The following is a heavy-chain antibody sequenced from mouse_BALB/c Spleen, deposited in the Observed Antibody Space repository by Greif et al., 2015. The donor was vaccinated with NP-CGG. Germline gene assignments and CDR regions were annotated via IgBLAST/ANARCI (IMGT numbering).Heavy chain of an antibody. Sequence: EVKLVESGGGLVKPGGSLKLSCAASGFTFSSYAMSWVRQSPEKRLEWVAEISSGGSYTYYPDTVTGRFTISRDNAKNTLYLEMSSLRSEDTAMYYCAREEEFQRAMDYWGQGTSVTVSS. CDR1: GFTFSSYA. CDR2: ISSGGSYT. V-gene: IGHV5-9-4*01. CDR3: AREEEFQRAMDY. J-gene: IGHJ4*01.